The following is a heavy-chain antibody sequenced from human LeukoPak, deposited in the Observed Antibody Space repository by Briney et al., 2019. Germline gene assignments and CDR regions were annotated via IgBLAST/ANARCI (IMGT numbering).Heavy chain of an antibody. CDR1: GGSFSVHY. CDR2: ISHSGSI. Sequence: PSETLSLTCAVYGGSFSVHYWSWIRQPPGKGLEWIAEISHSGSIDYNPSLKSRVTISVDKSKNQFSLKLSSVTAADTAVYYCARRGNWGSWYYFDYWGQGTLVTVSS. V-gene: IGHV4-34*01. D-gene: IGHD7-27*01. J-gene: IGHJ4*02. CDR3: ARRGNWGSWYYFDY.